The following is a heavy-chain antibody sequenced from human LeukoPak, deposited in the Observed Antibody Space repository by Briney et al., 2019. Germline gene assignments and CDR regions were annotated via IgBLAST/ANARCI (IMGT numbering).Heavy chain of an antibody. J-gene: IGHJ4*02. V-gene: IGHV3-23*01. CDR2: ISGSGGST. Sequence: GGSLRLSCTASAFAFSNHAMGWVRQAPGKGLEWVSAISGSGGSTYYADSVKGRFTISRDNSKNTLYLQMNSLRAEDTAVYYCAKAGGSTSWRYYFDYWGQGTLVTVSS. CDR3: AKAGGSTSWRYYFDY. CDR1: AFAFSNHA. D-gene: IGHD2-2*01.